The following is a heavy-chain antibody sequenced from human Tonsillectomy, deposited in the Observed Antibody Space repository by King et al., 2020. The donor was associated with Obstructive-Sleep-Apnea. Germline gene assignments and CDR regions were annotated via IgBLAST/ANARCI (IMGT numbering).Heavy chain of an antibody. Sequence: VQLVESGGGLVQPGGSLRLSCAASGFTFSRYWMSWVRQAPGKGLEWVANIKQDGSEKYYVDSVKGRFTISRDNAKNSLYLQMNSLRAEDTAVYYCARDLLGRLPGVGATEGYYYYGMDVWGQGTTVTVSS. CDR1: GFTFSRYW. J-gene: IGHJ6*02. CDR3: ARDLLGRLPGVGATEGYYYYGMDV. V-gene: IGHV3-7*03. D-gene: IGHD1-26*01. CDR2: IKQDGSEK.